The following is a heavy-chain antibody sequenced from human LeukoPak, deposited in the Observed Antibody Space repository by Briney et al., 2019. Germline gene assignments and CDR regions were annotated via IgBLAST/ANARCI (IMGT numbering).Heavy chain of an antibody. CDR3: ARAPYSGYDLKYYYYYYMDV. CDR1: GDSVSSNSAA. V-gene: IGHV6-1*01. CDR2: TYYRSKWYN. D-gene: IGHD5-12*01. J-gene: IGHJ6*03. Sequence: SQTLSLTCAISGDSVSSNSAAWNWIRQSPSRGLEWLGRTYYRSKWYNDYAVSVKSRITINPDTSKNQFSLQLNSVTPEDTAVYYCARAPYSGYDLKYYYYYYMDVWGKGTTVTVSS.